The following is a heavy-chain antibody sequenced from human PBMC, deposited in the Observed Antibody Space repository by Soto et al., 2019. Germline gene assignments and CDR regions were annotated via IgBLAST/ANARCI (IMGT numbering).Heavy chain of an antibody. CDR3: ARDDSLLWFGELCPFDP. CDR1: GYTFTSYG. CDR2: ISAYNGNT. Sequence: QVQLVQSGAEVKKPGASVKVSCKASGYTFTSYGISWVRQAPGQGLEWMGWISAYNGNTNYAQKLQGRVTMTTDTSTSTAYMELRSLRSDDTAVYYCARDDSLLWFGELCPFDPWGQGTLVTVSS. V-gene: IGHV1-18*01. J-gene: IGHJ5*02. D-gene: IGHD3-10*01.